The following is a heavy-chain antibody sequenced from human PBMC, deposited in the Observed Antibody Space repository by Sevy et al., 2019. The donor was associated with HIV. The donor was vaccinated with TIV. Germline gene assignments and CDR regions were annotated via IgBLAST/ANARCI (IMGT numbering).Heavy chain of an antibody. CDR1: VFTFSSYA. D-gene: IGHD3-10*01. J-gene: IGHJ4*02. Sequence: GGSLRLSCAASVFTFSSYAMSWVRQAPGKGLKWVSTISGSGGSTYYADSVKGRFTISRDNSKNTVDLQMNSLRGEDTAVYYCAKAYGSGSPSFDWGQGTLVTVSS. V-gene: IGHV3-23*01. CDR2: ISGSGGST. CDR3: AKAYGSGSPSFD.